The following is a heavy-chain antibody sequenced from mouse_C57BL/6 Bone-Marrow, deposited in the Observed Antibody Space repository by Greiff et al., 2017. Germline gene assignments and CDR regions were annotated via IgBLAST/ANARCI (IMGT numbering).Heavy chain of an antibody. V-gene: IGHV5-6*01. CDR3: ARPLLLHWYFDV. CDR2: ISSGGSYT. J-gene: IGHJ1*03. Sequence: EVQLVESGGDLVKPGGSLKLSCAASGFTFSSYGMSWVRQTPDKRLEWVATISSGGSYTYYPDSVMGRFTISRDNAKNTLYLQMSSLKSEDTAMYYCARPLLLHWYFDVWGTGTTVTVSS. D-gene: IGHD2-1*01. CDR1: GFTFSSYG.